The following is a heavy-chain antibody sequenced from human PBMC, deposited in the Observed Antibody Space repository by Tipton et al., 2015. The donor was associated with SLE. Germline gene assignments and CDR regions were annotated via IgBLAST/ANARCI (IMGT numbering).Heavy chain of an antibody. CDR1: GASISSGSYY. CDR3: ARAAQFLEWSNAFDI. CDR2: IYTSGSA. D-gene: IGHD3-3*01. J-gene: IGHJ3*02. Sequence: TLSLTCTVSGASISSGSYYCSWIRQPAGKGLEWIGHIYTSGSATYNPSLISRVAMSVDTSKNQFSLKLSSVTAADTAVYYCARAAQFLEWSNAFDIWGQGTMVTVSS. V-gene: IGHV4-61*09.